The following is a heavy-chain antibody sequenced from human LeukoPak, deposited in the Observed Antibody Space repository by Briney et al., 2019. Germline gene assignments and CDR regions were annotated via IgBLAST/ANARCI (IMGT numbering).Heavy chain of an antibody. V-gene: IGHV3-33*01. Sequence: GGSLRLSCAASGFTFSSYGMHWVRQAPGKGLEWVAVIWSDGSNKYYADSVKGRSTISRDNSKNTLYLQMNSLRAEDTAVYYCARDHSSGWYYFDYWGQGTLVTVSS. D-gene: IGHD6-19*01. CDR3: ARDHSSGWYYFDY. J-gene: IGHJ4*02. CDR1: GFTFSSYG. CDR2: IWSDGSNK.